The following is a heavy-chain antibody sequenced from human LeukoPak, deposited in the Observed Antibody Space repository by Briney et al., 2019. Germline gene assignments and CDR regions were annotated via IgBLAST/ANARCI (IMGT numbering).Heavy chain of an antibody. V-gene: IGHV4-59*01. D-gene: IGHD5-12*01. CDR1: GGSISTYY. CDR2: IYYSGST. Sequence: SETLSLTCTVSGGSISTYYWTWIRQPPGNGLGWIGYIYYSGSTNYNPSLKSRVTISVDTSKNQFSLKLSSVTAADTAVYYCARVYGSGYDFRGAFDIWGQGTMVTVSS. J-gene: IGHJ3*02. CDR3: ARVYGSGYDFRGAFDI.